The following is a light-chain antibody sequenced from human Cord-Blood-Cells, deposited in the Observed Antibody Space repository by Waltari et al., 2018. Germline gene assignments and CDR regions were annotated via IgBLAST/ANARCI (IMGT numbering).Light chain of an antibody. CDR1: QSISSW. CDR2: KAS. Sequence: TITCRASQSISSWLAWYQQKPGKAPKLLIYKASSLESGVPSRFSGSGSGTEFTLTISSLQPDDFATYYCQQYNSYPWTFGQGTKVEIK. J-gene: IGKJ1*01. V-gene: IGKV1-5*03. CDR3: QQYNSYPWT.